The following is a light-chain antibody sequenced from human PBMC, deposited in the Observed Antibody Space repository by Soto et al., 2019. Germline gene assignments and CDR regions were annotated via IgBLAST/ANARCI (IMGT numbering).Light chain of an antibody. CDR2: DVS. V-gene: IGLV2-14*01. CDR3: SSYTSSSTPDYF. Sequence: QSALTQPAAVSGSPGQSITISCTGTSSDVGGYNYVSWYQQHPGKAPKLMIYDVSNRPSGVSNRFSGSKSGNTASLTISGLQAEDEADYYCSSYTSSSTPDYFFGTGTKLTVL. CDR1: SSDVGGYNY. J-gene: IGLJ1*01.